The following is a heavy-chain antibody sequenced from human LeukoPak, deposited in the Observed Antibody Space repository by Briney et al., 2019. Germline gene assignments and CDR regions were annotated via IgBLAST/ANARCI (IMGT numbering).Heavy chain of an antibody. V-gene: IGHV1-69*05. Sequence: GASVKVSCKASGYTFTGYYMHWVRQAPGQGLEWMGGIIPIFGTANYAQKFQGRVTITTDESTSTAYMELSSLRSEDTAVYYCARQGGGLVPGFYWYFDLWGRGTLVTVSS. CDR2: IIPIFGTA. D-gene: IGHD3-16*01. CDR1: GYTFTGYY. J-gene: IGHJ2*01. CDR3: ARQGGGLVPGFYWYFDL.